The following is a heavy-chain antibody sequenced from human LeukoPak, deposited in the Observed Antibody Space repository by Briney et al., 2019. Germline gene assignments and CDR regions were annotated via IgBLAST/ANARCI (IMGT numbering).Heavy chain of an antibody. V-gene: IGHV3-7*01. D-gene: IGHD6-19*01. CDR3: AREDGSGWAFDY. CDR1: GFTFSSYW. CDR2: IKQDGSEK. J-gene: IGHJ4*02. Sequence: GGSLRLSCAASGFTFSSYWLSWVRQAPGKGLEWVANIKQDGSEKYYVDSVKGRFTIPRDNAKNSLYLQMNSLRAEDTAVYYCAREDGSGWAFDYWGQGTLVTVSS.